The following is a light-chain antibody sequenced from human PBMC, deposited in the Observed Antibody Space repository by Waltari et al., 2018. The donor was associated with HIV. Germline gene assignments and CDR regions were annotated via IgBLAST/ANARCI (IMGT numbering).Light chain of an antibody. J-gene: IGKJ4*01. Sequence: EIVMTKSPATRSGSPGEGVTPPCRASQSVSLNLVWYQQKRGQPPRLLIYGASTRVTGIPVRFSGSGSGTEFTLTISSLQSEDSAVYYCYQYNDWPLFTFGGGTKVEI. V-gene: IGKV3-15*01. CDR3: YQYNDWPLFT. CDR1: QSVSLN. CDR2: GAS.